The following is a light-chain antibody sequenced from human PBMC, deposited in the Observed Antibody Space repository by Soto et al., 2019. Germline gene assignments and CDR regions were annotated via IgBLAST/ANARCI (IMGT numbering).Light chain of an antibody. CDR1: QDITNF. CDR2: DAS. V-gene: IGKV1-33*01. CDR3: QQFDDVPYS. J-gene: IGKJ2*03. Sequence: DLQMTQSPSSLSASVGDRVTITCQASQDITNFLDWYQQKPGKAPKLLIYDASSLQTGVPSRFSGSGSGTDVSFTISSLQPEDIATYYCQQFDDVPYSFGQGTKVAIK.